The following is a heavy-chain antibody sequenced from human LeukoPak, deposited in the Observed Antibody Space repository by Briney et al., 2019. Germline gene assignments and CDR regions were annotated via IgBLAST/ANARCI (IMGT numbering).Heavy chain of an antibody. CDR3: ARDVGSWYAGNWFDP. D-gene: IGHD6-13*01. CDR1: GYTFTSYD. J-gene: IGHJ5*02. CDR2: MNPNSGNT. V-gene: IGHV1-8*01. Sequence: ASVKVSCKASGYTFTSYDINWVRQATGQGLEWMGWMNPNSGNTGYAQKFQGRVTMTRNTSISTAYMELSSLRSEDTAAYYCARDVGSWYAGNWFDPWGQGTLVTVSS.